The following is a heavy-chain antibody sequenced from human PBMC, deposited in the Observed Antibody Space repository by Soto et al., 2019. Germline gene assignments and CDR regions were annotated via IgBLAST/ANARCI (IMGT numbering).Heavy chain of an antibody. V-gene: IGHV1-3*01. CDR2: INGANGNT. D-gene: IGHD1-26*01. CDR3: ARAPGNYYYYAMDV. J-gene: IGHJ6*01. CDR1: GYTFTSYA. Sequence: GASVKVSCKASGYTFTSYAMHWVRQAPGQRLEWMGSINGANGNTKYSQKLQGRVTITRDTSASTAYMEMSSLRSEDTDVYYCARAPGNYYYYAMDVWGQGTTVTVSS.